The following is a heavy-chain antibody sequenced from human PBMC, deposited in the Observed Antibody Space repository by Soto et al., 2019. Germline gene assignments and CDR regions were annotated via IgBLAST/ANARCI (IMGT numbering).Heavy chain of an antibody. Sequence: PGGSLRLSCAASGFTFSGSAMHWVRQASGKGLEWVGRTRSKANSYATAYAASVKGRFTISRDDSKNTAYLQMNSLKTEDTAVYYCTSTIFGVVTSYYWGQGTLVTVSS. D-gene: IGHD3-3*01. CDR3: TSTIFGVVTSYY. J-gene: IGHJ4*02. CDR2: TRSKANSYAT. V-gene: IGHV3-73*01. CDR1: GFTFSGSA.